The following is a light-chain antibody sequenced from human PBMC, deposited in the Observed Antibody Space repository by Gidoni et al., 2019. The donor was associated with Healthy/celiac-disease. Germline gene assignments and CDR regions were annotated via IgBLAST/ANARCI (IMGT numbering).Light chain of an antibody. V-gene: IGKV1-9*01. Sequence: DIHFTPSPSFLSASVGDRVTITCRASQGISSYLAWYQQKPGKAPKLLIYAASTLQSGVPSRFSGSGSGTEFTLTISSLQPEDFATYYYQQLNSYPLTFGGGTKVEIK. CDR2: AAS. CDR1: QGISSY. J-gene: IGKJ4*01. CDR3: QQLNSYPLT.